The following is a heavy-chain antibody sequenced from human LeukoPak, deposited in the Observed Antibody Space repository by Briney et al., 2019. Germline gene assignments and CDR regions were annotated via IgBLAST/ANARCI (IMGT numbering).Heavy chain of an antibody. Sequence: GGSLRLSCAASGFTFSTYAMSWVRQAPGKGLEWVSSISASGGSTFYADSVKGRFTISRDNSKNTLYLQMSSLRTEDTAVYYCVKDLYDSSGFTYWGQGTLVTISS. J-gene: IGHJ4*02. CDR2: ISASGGST. CDR1: GFTFSTYA. D-gene: IGHD6-25*01. V-gene: IGHV3-23*01. CDR3: VKDLYDSSGFTY.